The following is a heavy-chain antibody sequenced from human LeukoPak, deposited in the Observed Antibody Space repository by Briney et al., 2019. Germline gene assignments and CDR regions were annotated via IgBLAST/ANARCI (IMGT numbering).Heavy chain of an antibody. Sequence: PGRSLRLSCAASGFTFSSYGMHWVRQAPGKGLEWVAVIWYDGSNKYYADSVKGRFTISRDNSKNTLYLQMNSLRAEDTAVYYCAKSIVVVQEDYFDYWGQGTLVTVSS. CDR2: IWYDGSNK. CDR3: AKSIVVVQEDYFDY. D-gene: IGHD2-2*01. J-gene: IGHJ4*02. V-gene: IGHV3-33*06. CDR1: GFTFSSYG.